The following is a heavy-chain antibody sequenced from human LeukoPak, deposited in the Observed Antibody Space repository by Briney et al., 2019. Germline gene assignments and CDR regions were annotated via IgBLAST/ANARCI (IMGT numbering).Heavy chain of an antibody. CDR3: AKDKLWFGELCPFDP. Sequence: GRSLRLSCAASGFTFSSYGMHWVRQAPGKGLEWVAVISYDGSNKYYADSVKGRFTISRDNSKNTLYLQMNSLRAEDTALYYCAKDKLWFGELCPFDPWGQGTLVTVSS. J-gene: IGHJ5*02. CDR2: ISYDGSNK. CDR1: GFTFSSYG. D-gene: IGHD3-10*01. V-gene: IGHV3-30*18.